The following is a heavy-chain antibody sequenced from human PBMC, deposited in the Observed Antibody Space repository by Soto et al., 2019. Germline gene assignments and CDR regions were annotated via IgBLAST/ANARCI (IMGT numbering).Heavy chain of an antibody. CDR2: ISSSSSTI. V-gene: IGHV3-48*02. CDR3: ARENSDF. CDR1: GFTFSSYS. Sequence: EVQLVESGGGLVQPGGSLRLSCAASGFTFSSYSMNWVRQAPGKGLEWVSYISSSSSTIYYAGSVKGRFTISRDNAQTSLYLEMNSPRDEDTAVYYCARENSDFWGQVTMVTVSS. J-gene: IGHJ3*01.